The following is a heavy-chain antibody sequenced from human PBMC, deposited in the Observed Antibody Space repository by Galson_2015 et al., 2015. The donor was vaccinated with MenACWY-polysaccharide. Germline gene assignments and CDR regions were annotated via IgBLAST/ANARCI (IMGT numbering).Heavy chain of an antibody. V-gene: IGHV3-33*01. J-gene: IGHJ3*01. CDR1: GSRFSHSG. D-gene: IGHD5-24*01. CDR3: ARERTSIVYHAVET. CDR2: IQYDGSKI. Sequence: SLRLSCAASGSRFSHSGMHWVRQAPGKGLEWVAVIQYDGSKIVYADSVKGRFTISRDNSKNTLFLEMNSLRAVDTAVYYCARERTSIVYHAVETWSHGTMVTLST.